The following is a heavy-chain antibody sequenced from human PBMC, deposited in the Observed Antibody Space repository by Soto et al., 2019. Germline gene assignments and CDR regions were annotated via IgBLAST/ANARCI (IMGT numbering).Heavy chain of an antibody. J-gene: IGHJ3*02. D-gene: IGHD7-27*01. CDR1: GFTFDDYA. V-gene: IGHV3-9*01. CDR2: ISWNSASI. CDR3: AKDITGEGKLVYDAFDI. Sequence: GGSLRLSCAASGFTFDDYAMHWVRQGPGKGLEWVSGISWNSASIGYADSVKGRFTISGENAKNSLYLQMNSLRAEDTALYYCAKDITGEGKLVYDAFDIWGQGTMVTVS.